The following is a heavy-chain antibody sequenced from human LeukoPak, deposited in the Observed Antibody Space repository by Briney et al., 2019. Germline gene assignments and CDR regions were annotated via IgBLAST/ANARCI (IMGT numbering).Heavy chain of an antibody. Sequence: GASGRVSCKASGYTFTNYAINWVRQAPGQRLEWMGWLSTHNGDTNYAQKFLGRVTMTTDTSANTAYMDLRSLRSDDTAVYYCAPTKWLVPLDSWGQGTLVTVSS. V-gene: IGHV1-18*01. CDR3: APTKWLVPLDS. CDR2: LSTHNGDT. CDR1: GYTFTNYA. D-gene: IGHD6-19*01. J-gene: IGHJ4*02.